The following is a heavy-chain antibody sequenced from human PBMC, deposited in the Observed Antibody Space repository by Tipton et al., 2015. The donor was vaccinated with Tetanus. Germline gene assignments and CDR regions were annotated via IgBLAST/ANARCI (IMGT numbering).Heavy chain of an antibody. Sequence: LRLSCIVSGGSISSRNYYWGWIRQPPGKGLEWIGYIYYSGSTYYNPSLKSRVTISVDTSKNQFSLKLSSVTAADTAVYYCARDTYYGDPLGYFDLWGRGTLVTVSS. CDR2: IYYSGST. CDR3: ARDTYYGDPLGYFDL. CDR1: GGSISSRNYY. J-gene: IGHJ2*01. D-gene: IGHD4-17*01. V-gene: IGHV4-31*03.